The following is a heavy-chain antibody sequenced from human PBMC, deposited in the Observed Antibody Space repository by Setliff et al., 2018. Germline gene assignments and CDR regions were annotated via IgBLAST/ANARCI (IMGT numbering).Heavy chain of an antibody. D-gene: IGHD3-3*01. V-gene: IGHV1-46*01. CDR1: GYTFTRYY. CDR3: ARGGIGFSEITIFGVALYWFDP. CDR2: INPSGGST. J-gene: IGHJ5*02. Sequence: ASVKVSCKASGYTFTRYYMHWVRQAPGQGLEWMGIINPSGGSTSYAQKFQGRVTMTRDTSTSTVYMELSSLRSEDTAVYYCARGGIGFSEITIFGVALYWFDPWGQGTRVTVSS.